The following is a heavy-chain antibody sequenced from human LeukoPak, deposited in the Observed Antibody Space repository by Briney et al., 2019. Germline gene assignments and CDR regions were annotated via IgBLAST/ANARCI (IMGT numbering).Heavy chain of an antibody. Sequence: GGSLRLSCAASGFTFSSYWMHWVRQAPGKGLVWVSRINSDGSSTSYADSVKGRFTISRDNAKNTLYLQMNGLRAEDTALYYCARNGKRGYSYGYTDYWGQGTLVTVSS. CDR2: INSDGSST. D-gene: IGHD5-18*01. J-gene: IGHJ4*02. CDR3: ARNGKRGYSYGYTDY. V-gene: IGHV3-74*01. CDR1: GFTFSSYW.